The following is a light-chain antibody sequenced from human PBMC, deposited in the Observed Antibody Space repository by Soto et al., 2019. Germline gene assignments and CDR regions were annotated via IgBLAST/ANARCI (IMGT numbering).Light chain of an antibody. CDR2: DVI. J-gene: IGLJ2*01. CDR3: SSYTSISPHVV. Sequence: QSALTQPPSVSGSPGHSVTISCTASSSDVGSYNRVSWYQQPPGTAPKLIIYDVIDRPSGVPDRFSGSKSGNTASLTISGLQSEDESHYHCSSYTSISPHVVFGRGTKVTVL. V-gene: IGLV2-18*02. CDR1: SSDVGSYNR.